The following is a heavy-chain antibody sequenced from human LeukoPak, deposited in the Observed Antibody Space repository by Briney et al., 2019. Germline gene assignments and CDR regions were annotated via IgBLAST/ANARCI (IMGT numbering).Heavy chain of an antibody. CDR2: INSDGSST. J-gene: IGHJ6*02. CDR3: ARVQILTGYPTSGMDV. CDR1: GFTFSSYW. D-gene: IGHD3-9*01. Sequence: GGSLRLPCAASGFTFSSYWMHWVRQVPGKGLVWVSRINSDGSSTSYADSEKGRFTISRDNAKNTLCLQMNSLRAEDTAVYYCARVQILTGYPTSGMDVWGQGTTVTVSS. V-gene: IGHV3-74*01.